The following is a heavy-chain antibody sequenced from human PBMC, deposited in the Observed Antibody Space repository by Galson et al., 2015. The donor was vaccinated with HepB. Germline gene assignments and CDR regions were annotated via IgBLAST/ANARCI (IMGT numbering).Heavy chain of an antibody. D-gene: IGHD1-1*01. V-gene: IGHV3-21*01. Sequence: SLRLSCAASGFPFSRYSMNWVRQAPGKGLEWVSSISSSSSYIYYADSVKGRITISRDNAKNSLYQQMNSLRAEDTAVYYCAGDLSERGGNFGYWGQGTLVPVSS. J-gene: IGHJ4*02. CDR3: AGDLSERGGNFGY. CDR1: GFPFSRYS. CDR2: ISSSSSYI.